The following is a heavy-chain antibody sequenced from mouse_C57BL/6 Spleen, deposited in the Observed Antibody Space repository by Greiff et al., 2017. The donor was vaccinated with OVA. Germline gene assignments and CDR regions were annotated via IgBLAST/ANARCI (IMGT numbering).Heavy chain of an antibody. Sequence: EVQLQQSGPELVKPGASVKISCKASGYSFTGYYMNWVKQSPEKSLEWIGEINPSTGGTTYNQKFKAKATLTVDKSSSTAYMQLKSLTSEDSAVYYCARDEGGYFDYWGQGTTLTVSS. CDR1: GYSFTGYY. CDR2: INPSTGGT. J-gene: IGHJ2*01. CDR3: ARDEGGYFDY. V-gene: IGHV1-42*01.